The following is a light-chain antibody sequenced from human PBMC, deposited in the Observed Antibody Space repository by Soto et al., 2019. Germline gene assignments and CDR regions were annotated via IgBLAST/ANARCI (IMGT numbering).Light chain of an antibody. CDR2: EVT. V-gene: IGLV2-23*02. CDR3: RSYAGSSTFYV. J-gene: IGLJ1*01. CDR1: SSDVGSYNL. Sequence: QSVLTQPASVSGSPGQSITISCTGTSSDVGSYNLVSWYQQHPGKAPKLMIYEVTKRPSGVSNRFSGSKSGNTASLTISGLQAEDEVDYDCRSYAGSSTFYVFGTGTKLTVL.